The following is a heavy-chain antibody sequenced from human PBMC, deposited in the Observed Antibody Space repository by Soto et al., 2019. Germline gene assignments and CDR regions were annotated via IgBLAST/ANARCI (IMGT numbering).Heavy chain of an antibody. Sequence: GGSLRLSCTASGVTFSNFNINWVRQAPGKGLEWISYISSSTTTIFYADSVKGRFTISRDNAKNSLYLQMNSLRAEDTAVYYCARDLDMFYYDSSGYYRVGHWFDPWGQGALVTVSS. CDR1: GVTFSNFN. V-gene: IGHV3-48*04. D-gene: IGHD3-22*01. CDR3: ARDLDMFYYDSSGYYRVGHWFDP. CDR2: ISSSTTTI. J-gene: IGHJ5*02.